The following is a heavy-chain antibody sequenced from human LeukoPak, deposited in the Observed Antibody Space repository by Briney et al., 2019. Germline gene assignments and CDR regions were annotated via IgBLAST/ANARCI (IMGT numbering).Heavy chain of an antibody. CDR3: AKDTYERIEASFDY. CDR1: GFTFSSYA. Sequence: PGGSLRLSCAASGFTFSSYAMSWVRQAPGKGLEWVSGISWNSGSIGYADSVKGRFTISRDNAKNSLYLQMNSLRAEDTALYYCAKDTYERIEASFDYWGQGTLVTVSS. D-gene: IGHD5-12*01. V-gene: IGHV3-9*01. J-gene: IGHJ4*02. CDR2: ISWNSGSI.